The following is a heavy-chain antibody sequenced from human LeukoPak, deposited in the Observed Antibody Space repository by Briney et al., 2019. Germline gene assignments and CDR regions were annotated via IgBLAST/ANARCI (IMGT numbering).Heavy chain of an antibody. CDR2: INHSGST. CDR3: ARGPRGTHYYYYGMDV. Sequence: SETLSLTCAVYGDSFSGYYWSWLRQPPGKGLEWLGEINHSGSTNYNPSLKSRVTISVDTSKNQFSLKLSSVTAADTAVYYCARGPRGTHYYYYGMDVWGQGTTVTVSS. CDR1: GDSFSGYY. J-gene: IGHJ6*02. V-gene: IGHV4-34*01.